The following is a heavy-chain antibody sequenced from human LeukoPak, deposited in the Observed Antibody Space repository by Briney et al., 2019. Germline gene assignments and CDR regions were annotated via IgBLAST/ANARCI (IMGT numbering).Heavy chain of an antibody. CDR1: GGTFSNYA. D-gene: IGHD1-26*01. J-gene: IGHJ6*03. V-gene: IGHV1-69*06. Sequence: SVKVSCKASGGTFSNYAISWVRQAPGQGLEWMGGIIPIFGTANYAQKFRGRVTITADKSTSTAYMELSSLRSEDTAVYYCALGAGATLYYYYMDVWGKGTTVTISS. CDR2: IIPIFGTA. CDR3: ALGAGATLYYYYMDV.